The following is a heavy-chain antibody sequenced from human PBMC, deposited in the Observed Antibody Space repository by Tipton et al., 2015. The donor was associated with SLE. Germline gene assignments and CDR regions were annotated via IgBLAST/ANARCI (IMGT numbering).Heavy chain of an antibody. CDR1: GGSISSGSYY. Sequence: LRLSCTVSGGSISSGSYYWSWIRQPAGKGLEWIGRIYTSGSTNYNPSLKSRVTISVDTSKNQFSLKLSSVTAADTAVYYCARARLQSTHNWFDPWGQGTLVTVSS. J-gene: IGHJ5*02. V-gene: IGHV4-61*02. D-gene: IGHD4-11*01. CDR3: ARARLQSTHNWFDP. CDR2: IYTSGST.